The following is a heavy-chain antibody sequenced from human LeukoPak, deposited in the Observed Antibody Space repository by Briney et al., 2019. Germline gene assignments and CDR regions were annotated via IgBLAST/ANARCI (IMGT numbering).Heavy chain of an antibody. Sequence: GESLKNSCKGSGYSFTSYWIGWVRQMPGKGLEWMGIIYPGDSDTRYSPSFQGQVTISADKSISTAYLQWSSLKASDTAMYYCARLAVTTYRYKYFQHWGQGTLVTVSS. CDR2: IYPGDSDT. CDR1: GYSFTSYW. D-gene: IGHD4-17*01. J-gene: IGHJ1*01. V-gene: IGHV5-51*01. CDR3: ARLAVTTYRYKYFQH.